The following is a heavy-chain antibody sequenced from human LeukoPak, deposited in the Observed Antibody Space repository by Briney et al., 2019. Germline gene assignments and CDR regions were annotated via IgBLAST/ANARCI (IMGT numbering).Heavy chain of an antibody. CDR2: IYYSGST. CDR1: GGSISSYY. D-gene: IGHD3-10*01. J-gene: IGHJ4*02. CDR3: ARDGGGY. V-gene: IGHV4-59*12. Sequence: SETLSPTCTVSGGSISSYYWSWIRQPPGKGLEWIGYIYYSGSTYYNPSLKSRVTISVDTSKNQFSLKLSSVTAADTAVYYCARDGGGYWGRGTLVTVSS.